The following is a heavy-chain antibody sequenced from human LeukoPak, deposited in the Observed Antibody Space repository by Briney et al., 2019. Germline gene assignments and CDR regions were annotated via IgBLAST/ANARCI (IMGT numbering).Heavy chain of an antibody. CDR2: ISGLDVRT. D-gene: IGHD5-24*01. CDR3: AWGWVQPFTS. V-gene: IGHV3-23*01. Sequence: GGSLRLSCAASGFSFTTSGLSWVRQAPGKGLEWVSGISGLDVRTYYADSVKGRFTITRDNSKNTLYLQMNSLRAEDTAIYFCAWGWVQPFTSRGQGTLVTVSS. CDR1: GFSFTTSG. J-gene: IGHJ4*02.